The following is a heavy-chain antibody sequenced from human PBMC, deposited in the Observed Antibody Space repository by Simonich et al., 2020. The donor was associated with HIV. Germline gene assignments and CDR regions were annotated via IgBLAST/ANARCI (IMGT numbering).Heavy chain of an antibody. D-gene: IGHD2-2*02. V-gene: IGHV4-34*01. CDR3: ARHSRGYLYGFFDY. CDR1: DGSFSGYQ. CDR2: INHRGNN. Sequence: QVQLQQWGAGLLKPSETLSLTCAVYDGSFSGYQWSWIRQPPEKGLEWIGEINHRGNNHYTPSLKSRVTISVDTSNNQFSLKLSSVTAADTAVYYCARHSRGYLYGFFDYWGQGTLVTVSS. J-gene: IGHJ4*02.